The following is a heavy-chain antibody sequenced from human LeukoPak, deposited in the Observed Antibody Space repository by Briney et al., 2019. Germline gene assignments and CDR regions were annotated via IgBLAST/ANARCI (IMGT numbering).Heavy chain of an antibody. CDR1: GGSIYSYY. D-gene: IGHD6-19*01. CDR2: IYYSGST. J-gene: IGHJ5*02. V-gene: IGHV4-59*12. CDR3: ARAIVVAGPNWFDP. Sequence: PSETLSLTCTVSGGSIYSYYWSWIRQPPGKGLEWIGYIYYSGSTNYNPSLKSRVTISVDTSKNQFSLKLSSVTAADTAVYYCARAIVVAGPNWFDPWGQGTLVTVSS.